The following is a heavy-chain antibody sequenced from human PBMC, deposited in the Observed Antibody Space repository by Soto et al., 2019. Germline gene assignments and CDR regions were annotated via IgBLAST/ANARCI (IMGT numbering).Heavy chain of an antibody. J-gene: IGHJ4*02. CDR1: GFSFGSYA. CDR3: AKAREDLVLLVDLDD. Sequence: QVQLVESGGGVVQPGKSVRLSCAGSGFSFGSYAMHWVRQAPGKGLEWVAVISEDGVRKYYGDSVKGRFTISRDNSKNTLYLQMSSLRPEDTAVYRCAKAREDLVLLVDLDDWGQGTQVTVSS. V-gene: IGHV3-30*18. CDR2: ISEDGVRK. D-gene: IGHD2-8*01.